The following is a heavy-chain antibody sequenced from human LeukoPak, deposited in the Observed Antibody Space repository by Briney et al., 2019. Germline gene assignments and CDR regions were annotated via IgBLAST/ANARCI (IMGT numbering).Heavy chain of an antibody. V-gene: IGHV3-23*01. CDR1: GRTFSFSDYG. Sequence: QPGGSLRLSCAASGRTFSFSDYGMTWVRQAPGKGLDWVSGITGDGGDTYYADSVKGRFTISRDSSKSTLYLQMNSLRAEDTAVYYCAKGVGFRSGPDYWGQGILATVSS. D-gene: IGHD5-12*01. CDR2: ITGDGGDT. CDR3: AKGVGFRSGPDY. J-gene: IGHJ4*02.